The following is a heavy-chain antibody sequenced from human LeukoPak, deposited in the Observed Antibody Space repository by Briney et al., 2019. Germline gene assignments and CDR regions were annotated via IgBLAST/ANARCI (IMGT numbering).Heavy chain of an antibody. CDR1: GGTFSSYA. J-gene: IGHJ4*02. Sequence: SVKVSCKASGGTFSSYAISWVRQAPGQGLEWMGGIIPIFGTANYAQKFQGRVTITADESTSTAYMELRSLRSDDTAVYYCARATSYSYYSDYWGQGNLVTVSS. CDR3: ARATSYSYYSDY. D-gene: IGHD4-11*01. CDR2: IIPIFGTA. V-gene: IGHV1-69*13.